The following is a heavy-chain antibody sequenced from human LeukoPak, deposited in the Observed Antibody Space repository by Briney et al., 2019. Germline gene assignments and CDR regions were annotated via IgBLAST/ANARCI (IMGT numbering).Heavy chain of an antibody. CDR2: IYYSGST. Sequence: SETLSLTCTVTGGSISSSSYYWGWIRQPPGKGLEWIGSIYYSGSTYYNPSLKSRVTISVDTSKNQFSLKLSSVTAADTAVYYCARHNNYYYYMDVWGKGTTVTVSS. CDR1: GGSISSSSYY. J-gene: IGHJ6*03. CDR3: ARHNNYYYYMDV. V-gene: IGHV4-39*01. D-gene: IGHD2/OR15-2a*01.